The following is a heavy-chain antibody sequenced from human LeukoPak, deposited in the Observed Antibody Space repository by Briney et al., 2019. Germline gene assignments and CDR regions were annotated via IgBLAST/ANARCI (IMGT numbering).Heavy chain of an antibody. V-gene: IGHV4-59*08. CDR3: ARLGAYDFWSGYYLRPYYYYGMDV. Sequence: SETLSLTCTVSGGSISSYYWSWIRQPPGKGLEWIGYIYYSGSTNYNPSLKSRVTISVDTSKNQFSLKLSSVTAADTAVYYCARLGAYDFWSGYYLRPYYYYGMDVWGQGTTVTVSS. CDR2: IYYSGST. CDR1: GGSISSYY. J-gene: IGHJ6*02. D-gene: IGHD3-3*01.